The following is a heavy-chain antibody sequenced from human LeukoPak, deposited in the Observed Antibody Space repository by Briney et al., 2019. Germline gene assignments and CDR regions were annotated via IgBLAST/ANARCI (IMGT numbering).Heavy chain of an antibody. CDR3: AKEDCSGGTCSDFDY. CDR1: GFTFSSYA. CDR2: ISGSGGST. V-gene: IGHV3-23*01. Sequence: GGSLRLSCAASGFTFSSYAMAWVRQAPGKGLEWVSAISGSGGSTYYADSVKGRFTISRDSSKNTLYLQMNSLRAEDTAVYSCAKEDCSGGTCSDFDYWGQGTLVTVSP. J-gene: IGHJ4*02. D-gene: IGHD2-15*01.